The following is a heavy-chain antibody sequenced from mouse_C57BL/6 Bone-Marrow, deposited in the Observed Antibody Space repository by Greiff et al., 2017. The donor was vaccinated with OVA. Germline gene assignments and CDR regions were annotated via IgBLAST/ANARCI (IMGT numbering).Heavy chain of an antibody. CDR2: IDPENGDT. CDR1: GFNIKDDY. CDR3: TTCRY. V-gene: IGHV14-4*01. Sequence: EVKLQQSGAELVRPGASVKLSCTASGFNIKDDYMHWVKERPEQGLEWIGWIDPENGDTEYASKFQGKATITADTSSKTVYLHLSSLTSEDTAVYYWTTCRYWGRGTTLTVSS. J-gene: IGHJ2*01.